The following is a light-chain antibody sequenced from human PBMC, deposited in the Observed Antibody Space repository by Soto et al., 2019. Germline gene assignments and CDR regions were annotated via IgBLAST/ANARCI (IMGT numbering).Light chain of an antibody. CDR2: KAS. V-gene: IGKV1-5*03. CDR3: QQYNSYVFT. CDR1: QSISSW. Sequence: DIQMTQSPSTLSASVGDRVTITCRASQSISSWLAWYQQKPGKAPKLLIYKASSLESGVPSRFSCSGSGTEFTLTISSLQSDDVATYYCQQYNSYVFTFGPGTKVDIK. J-gene: IGKJ3*01.